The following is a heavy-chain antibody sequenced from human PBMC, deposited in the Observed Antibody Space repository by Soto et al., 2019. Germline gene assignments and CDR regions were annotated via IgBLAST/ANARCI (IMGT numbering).Heavy chain of an antibody. Sequence: AVSGVSLTSGNWWTWVRQSPQRGLEYIGEIFHDGTANYYPSFERRVAMSVDTSRNQFSLKLTSVTAADTAVYFCARLVYDTRLNYMYFDFWGQGTMVTVYS. D-gene: IGHD3-10*01. CDR1: GVSLTSGNW. CDR3: ARLVYDTRLNYMYFDF. CDR2: IFHDGTA. J-gene: IGHJ4*02. V-gene: IGHV4-4*01.